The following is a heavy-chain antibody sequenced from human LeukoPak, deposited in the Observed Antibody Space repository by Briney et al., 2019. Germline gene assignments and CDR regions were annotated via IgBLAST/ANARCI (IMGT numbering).Heavy chain of an antibody. CDR3: AKLKQQLAGY. CDR2: IKSKTDGGTT. V-gene: IGHV3-15*01. CDR1: GFTFSNAW. D-gene: IGHD6-13*01. Sequence: GGSLRLSCAASGFTFSNAWMSWVRQAPGKGLEWVGRIKSKTDGGTTDYAAPVKGRFTISRDNSKNTLYLQMNSLRAEDTAVYYCAKLKQQLAGYWGQGTLVTVSS. J-gene: IGHJ4*02.